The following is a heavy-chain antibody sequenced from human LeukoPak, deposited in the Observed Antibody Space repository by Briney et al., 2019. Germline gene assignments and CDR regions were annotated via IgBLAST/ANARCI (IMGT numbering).Heavy chain of an antibody. CDR3: ARESMSPTTVTTCYFDY. Sequence: GRSLRLSCAASGFTFSSYGMHWVRQAPGKGLEWVAVIWYDGSNKYYADSVKGRFTISRDNSKNTLYLQMNSLRAEDTAVYYCARESMSPTTVTTCYFDYWGQGTLVTVSS. CDR2: IWYDGSNK. CDR1: GFTFSSYG. V-gene: IGHV3-33*01. J-gene: IGHJ4*02. D-gene: IGHD4-17*01.